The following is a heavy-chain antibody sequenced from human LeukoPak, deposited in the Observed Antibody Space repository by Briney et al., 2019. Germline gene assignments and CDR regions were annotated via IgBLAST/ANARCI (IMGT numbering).Heavy chain of an antibody. D-gene: IGHD2-2*01. CDR1: GYTFTSYD. CDR2: MNPNSGNT. V-gene: IGHV1-8*01. CDR3: ARLRGYCSSTSCLGKGGWFDP. J-gene: IGHJ5*02. Sequence: ASVKVSCKASGYTFTSYDINWVRQATGQGLEWMGWMNPNSGNTGYAQKFQGRVTMTRNTSISTAYMELSSLRSEDTAVYYCARLRGYCSSTSCLGKGGWFDPWGQGTLVTVSS.